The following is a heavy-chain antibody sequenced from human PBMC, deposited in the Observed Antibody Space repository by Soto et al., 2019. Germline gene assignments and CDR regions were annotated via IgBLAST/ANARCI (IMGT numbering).Heavy chain of an antibody. CDR2: LYSGGST. Sequence: EVQLVESGGGLVQPGDSLRLSCAASGFTVSSNYMSWVRQAPGKGLEWVSALYSGGSTYYADSVKGRFTISRDNSENKVYLQVNRLRAEVTAVYYCASGGRWAAAGQYFRDWGQGTLVTVSS. J-gene: IGHJ1*01. V-gene: IGHV3-66*01. D-gene: IGHD6-13*01. CDR3: ASGGRWAAAGQYFRD. CDR1: GFTVSSNY.